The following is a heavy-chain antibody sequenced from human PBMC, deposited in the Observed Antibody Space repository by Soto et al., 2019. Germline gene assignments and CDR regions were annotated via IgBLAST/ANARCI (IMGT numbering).Heavy chain of an antibody. D-gene: IGHD1-26*01. V-gene: IGHV3-48*02. J-gene: IGHJ6*02. CDR3: AQNQWELSVGGMDV. CDR1: GFTFSSYS. CDR2: ISSSSSTI. Sequence: GGSLRLSCAASGFTFSSYSMNWVRQAPGKGLEWVSYISSSSSTIYYADSVKGRFTISRDNAKNSLYLQMNSLRDEDTAVYYCAQNQWELSVGGMDVWGQGTTVTVSS.